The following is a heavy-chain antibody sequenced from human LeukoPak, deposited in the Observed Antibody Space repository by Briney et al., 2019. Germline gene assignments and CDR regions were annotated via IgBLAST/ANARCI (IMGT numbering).Heavy chain of an antibody. Sequence: GGSLRLSCAASGFTFSSYGMHWVRQAPGKGLEWVAFIRYDGSNKYYADSVKGRFTISRDNSKNTLYLQMNSLRAEDTAVYYCARGPSLFVGVRIEYYYYMDVWGKGTTVTVSS. J-gene: IGHJ6*03. CDR2: IRYDGSNK. V-gene: IGHV3-30*02. CDR1: GFTFSSYG. CDR3: ARGPSLFVGVRIEYYYYMDV. D-gene: IGHD3-16*01.